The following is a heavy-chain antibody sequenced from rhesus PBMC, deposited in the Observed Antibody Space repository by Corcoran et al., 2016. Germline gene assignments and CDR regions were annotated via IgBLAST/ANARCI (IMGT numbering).Heavy chain of an antibody. D-gene: IGHD3-34*01. Sequence: QVQLQESGPGLVKPSETLSLTCAVPDASLSSYGWRWIRQPPGKGLEWIGGINGNSGSTYYNPSLKSRVTISKDASKNQFSLKLSSVTAADTAVYYCARGLVGSQGSWGQGVVVTVSS. V-gene: IGHV4-80*01. J-gene: IGHJ6*01. CDR1: DASLSSYG. CDR2: INGNSGST. CDR3: ARGLVGSQGS.